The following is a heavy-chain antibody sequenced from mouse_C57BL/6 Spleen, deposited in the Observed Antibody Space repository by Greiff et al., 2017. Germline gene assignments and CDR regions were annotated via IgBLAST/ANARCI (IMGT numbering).Heavy chain of an antibody. CDR1: GYTFTSYW. J-gene: IGHJ3*01. V-gene: IGHV1-50*01. Sequence: QVQLQQPGAELVKPGASVKLSCKASGYTFTSYWMQWVKQRPGQGLEWIGEIDPSDSYTNYNQKFKGKATLTVDTSSSTAYMQLSSLTSEDSAVYYCARGAQATSFAYWGQGTLVTVSA. CDR2: IDPSDSYT. CDR3: ARGAQATSFAY. D-gene: IGHD3-2*02.